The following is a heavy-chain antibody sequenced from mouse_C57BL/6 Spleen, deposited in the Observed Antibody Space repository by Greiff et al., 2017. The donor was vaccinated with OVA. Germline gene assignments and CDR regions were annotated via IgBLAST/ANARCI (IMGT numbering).Heavy chain of an antibody. CDR3: ARDDGWFAY. CDR1: GFTFSDYY. CDR2: INYDGSST. Sequence: EVKLVESEGGLVQPGSSMKLSCTASGFTFSDYYMAWVRQVPEKGLEWVANINYDGSSTYYLDSLKSRFIISRDNAKTILYLQMSSLKSEDTATYYCARDDGWFAYWGQGTLVTVSA. J-gene: IGHJ3*01. D-gene: IGHD2-3*01. V-gene: IGHV5-16*01.